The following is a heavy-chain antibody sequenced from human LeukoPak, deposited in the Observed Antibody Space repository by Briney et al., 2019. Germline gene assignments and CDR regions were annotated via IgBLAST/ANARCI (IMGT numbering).Heavy chain of an antibody. CDR3: TTIKRGNIFGYFDF. Sequence: SETLSLTCTVSGGSMTTHHWNWIRQTPGKGLEWIGYVLDSGRTKENPSLKSRVTLSADTSKNQLSLRLSSVTAADTAVYYCTTIKRGNIFGYFDFWGQGILVTVSS. CDR1: GGSMTTHH. V-gene: IGHV4-59*11. D-gene: IGHD5-18*01. J-gene: IGHJ4*02. CDR2: VLDSGRT.